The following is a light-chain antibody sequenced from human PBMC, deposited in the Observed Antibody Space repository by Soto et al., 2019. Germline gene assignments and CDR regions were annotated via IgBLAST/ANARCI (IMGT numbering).Light chain of an antibody. Sequence: QTVVTQSPSASATPGQRVAISCSGSSSNIGSYPVNWYQQLPGTAPKLLIHTATQRPSGVPDRFSGSKSGTSASLAISGLQSEDEADYYCAAWDESLSGWVFGGGTQLTVL. CDR1: SSNIGSYP. V-gene: IGLV1-44*01. CDR3: AAWDESLSGWV. J-gene: IGLJ3*02. CDR2: TAT.